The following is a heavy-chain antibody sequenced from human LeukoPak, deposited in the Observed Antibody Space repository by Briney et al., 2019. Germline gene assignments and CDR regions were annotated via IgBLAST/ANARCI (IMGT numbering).Heavy chain of an antibody. CDR3: ARELPAATRRKYYYGSGSWFDP. Sequence: SETLSLTCIVSGGSISSSIYYWAWVRQPPGKGLEWIGTVFYNGATQYSPSLRSRVTISIDTSTNQFSLKLSSVTAADTAVYYCARELPAATRRKYYYGSGSWFDPWGQGTLVTVSS. V-gene: IGHV4-39*07. D-gene: IGHD3-10*01. J-gene: IGHJ5*02. CDR2: VFYNGAT. CDR1: GGSISSSIYY.